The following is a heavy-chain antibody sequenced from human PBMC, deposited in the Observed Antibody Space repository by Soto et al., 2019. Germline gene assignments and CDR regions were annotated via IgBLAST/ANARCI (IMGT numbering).Heavy chain of an antibody. CDR2: IKQDGSEK. D-gene: IGHD6-19*01. CDR3: AREEADSSAALIDP. Sequence: EVQLVESGGGVVQPGGSLRLSCAASGFTFSSYWMSWVRQAPGKGLEWVANIKQDGSEKYYVDSVKGRFTISRDNAKNSLYLQMTSLRAEDTAVYYCAREEADSSAALIDPWGQGTLVTVSS. J-gene: IGHJ5*02. CDR1: GFTFSSYW. V-gene: IGHV3-7*01.